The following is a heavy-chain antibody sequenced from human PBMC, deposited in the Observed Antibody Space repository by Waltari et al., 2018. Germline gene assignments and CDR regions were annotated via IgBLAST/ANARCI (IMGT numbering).Heavy chain of an antibody. CDR2: SNSDGSSI. CDR3: ARGARRTTVTTGWWYFDV. Sequence: VHQVPGKGLVWVSRSNSDGSSISYADSVKGRFTIYKDNAKNTVYLQMNSLRDDDTAIYYCARGARRTTVTTGWWYFDVWGRGTLVTVSS. V-gene: IGHV3-74*01. J-gene: IGHJ2*01. D-gene: IGHD4-17*01.